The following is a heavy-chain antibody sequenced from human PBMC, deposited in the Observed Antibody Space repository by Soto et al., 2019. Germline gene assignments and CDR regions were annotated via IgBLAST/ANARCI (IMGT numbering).Heavy chain of an antibody. CDR2: ISYDGINK. CDR3: EKDKGITMVRGVIITSYSYYGIHV. V-gene: IGHV3-30*18. CDR1: GFTFSSYG. D-gene: IGHD3-10*01. J-gene: IGHJ6*02. Sequence: GGSLRLSCAASGFTFSSYGMHWVRQAPGKGLEWVAVISYDGINKYYADSVKGRFTISRDNSKNTLYLQMNSLRAEDTAVYYCEKDKGITMVRGVIITSYSYYGIHVWGQATTV.